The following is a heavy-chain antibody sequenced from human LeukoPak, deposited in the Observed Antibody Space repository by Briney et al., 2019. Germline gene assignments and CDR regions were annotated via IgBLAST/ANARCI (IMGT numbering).Heavy chain of an antibody. CDR2: ISGSGDDT. V-gene: IGHV3-23*01. Sequence: GGSLRLSWAASGFTFSNYPVTWVPQPPGKGLEWVSGISGSGDDTYYTDSVKGRFTISRDNSKSTLYLQMNNLRAEDTALYYCAKELTVRGIPALDYWGQGTLVTVSS. CDR3: AKELTVRGIPALDY. D-gene: IGHD4-11*01. CDR1: GFTFSNYP. J-gene: IGHJ4*02.